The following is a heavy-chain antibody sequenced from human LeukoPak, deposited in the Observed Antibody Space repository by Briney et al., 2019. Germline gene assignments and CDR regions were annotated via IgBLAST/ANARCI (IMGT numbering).Heavy chain of an antibody. J-gene: IGHJ4*02. CDR1: GYSISSGYY. CDR3: ARGGGGHYDILTGYYTDYFDY. V-gene: IGHV4-38-2*02. CDR2: IYHSGST. Sequence: SETLSLTCTVSGYSISSGYYWGWIRQPPGKGLEWIGSIYHSGSTYYNPSLKSRVTISVDTSKNQFSLKLSSVTAADTAVYYCARGGGGHYDILTGYYTDYFDYWGQGTLVTVSS. D-gene: IGHD3-9*01.